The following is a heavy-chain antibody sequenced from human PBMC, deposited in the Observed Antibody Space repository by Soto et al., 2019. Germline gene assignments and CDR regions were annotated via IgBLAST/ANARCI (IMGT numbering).Heavy chain of an antibody. CDR3: AREVSSFGSNHFDS. CDR2: VDHSGRT. V-gene: IGHV4-38-2*02. D-gene: IGHD3-10*01. CDR1: GYSINSDYY. J-gene: IGHJ4*02. Sequence: SETLSLTCAVSGYSINSDYYWGWIRQPPGKGLEWIGSVDHSGRTYYSPSLKSRVTISVDTSKNQFSLRLNSVTAADTAVYYCAREVSSFGSNHFDSWGQGALVTVSS.